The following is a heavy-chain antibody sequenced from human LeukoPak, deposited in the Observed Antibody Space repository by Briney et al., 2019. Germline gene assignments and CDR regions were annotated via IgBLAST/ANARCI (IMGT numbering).Heavy chain of an antibody. Sequence: GGSLRLSCEASRFTFSSYSMNWVRQAPGKGLEWVSSISSSSIYIYYTDSVKGRFTISRDNAGNSLYLQMNSLRAEDTAGYYSARETNTSDSSGYIRADVRRDDYWGQGTLVTVSS. J-gene: IGHJ4*02. V-gene: IGHV3-21*01. D-gene: IGHD3-22*01. CDR3: ARETNTSDSSGYIRADVRRDDY. CDR1: RFTFSSYS. CDR2: ISSSSIYI.